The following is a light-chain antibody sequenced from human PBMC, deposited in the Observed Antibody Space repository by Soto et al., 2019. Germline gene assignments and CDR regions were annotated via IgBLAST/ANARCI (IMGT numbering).Light chain of an antibody. CDR2: AAS. CDR1: QDISRW. Sequence: DIQMTQSPSSVSASVGDRVTVTCRASQDISRWLAWYQQKPGKAPKLLIYAASNLQSGVPSRFSGSGSGTDFTLTISSLQPEDFATYFCQQTNSFPYSVGQGTKVEIK. V-gene: IGKV1-12*01. J-gene: IGKJ2*03. CDR3: QQTNSFPYS.